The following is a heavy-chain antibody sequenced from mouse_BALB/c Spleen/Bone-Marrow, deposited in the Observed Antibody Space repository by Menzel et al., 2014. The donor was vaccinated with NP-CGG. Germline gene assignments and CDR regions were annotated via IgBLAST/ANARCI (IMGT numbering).Heavy chain of an antibody. V-gene: IGHV2-6-7*02. CDR3: ARGEDYDYYYAMDY. CDR1: GFSLTGYG. CDR2: IWGDGST. J-gene: IGHJ4*01. Sequence: VKLQESGPGLVAPSQSLSITCTVSGFSLTGYGVNWVRQPPGKGLEWLGMIWGDGSTDYNSALKSRLSISKDNSKSQVFLKMNSLQTDDTARYYCARGEDYDYYYAMDYWGQGTSVTVSS. D-gene: IGHD2-4*01.